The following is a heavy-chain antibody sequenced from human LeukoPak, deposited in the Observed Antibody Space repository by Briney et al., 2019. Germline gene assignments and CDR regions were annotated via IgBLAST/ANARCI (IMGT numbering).Heavy chain of an antibody. D-gene: IGHD1-26*01. CDR3: GMSGDRVPLQDDVFDV. Sequence: GESLKISCKVSGYSCTSYCIGWVRQMPGKGLEWMGIIYPGDSGPTYSPSFQGQVTISVDKSINTAYLQWSSLQASDTAMYYCGMSGDRVPLQDDVFDVWGQGTMVTVS. CDR1: GYSCTSYC. J-gene: IGHJ3*01. V-gene: IGHV5-51*01. CDR2: IYPGDSGP.